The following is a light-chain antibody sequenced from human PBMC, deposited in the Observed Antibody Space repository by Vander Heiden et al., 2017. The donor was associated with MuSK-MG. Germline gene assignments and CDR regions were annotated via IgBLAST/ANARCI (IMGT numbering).Light chain of an antibody. J-gene: IGKJ2*01. CDR3: QQYDNLPRYT. V-gene: IGKV1-33*01. CDR1: QDISNY. Sequence: DTQMTQSPSSLSASVGDRVTITCQASQDISNYLNWNQQKPGKAPKLLIYDASNLETGVPSRFSGSGSGTDFTFTISSLHPEDIATYYCQQYDNLPRYTFGQGTKLEIK. CDR2: DAS.